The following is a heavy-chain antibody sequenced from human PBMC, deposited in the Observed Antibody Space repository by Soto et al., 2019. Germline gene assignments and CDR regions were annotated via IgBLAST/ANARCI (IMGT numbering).Heavy chain of an antibody. CDR2: ITAFNGNT. CDR1: GYTFTDYG. J-gene: IGHJ4*02. V-gene: IGHV1-18*01. Sequence: QVHLVQSGAEVEKPGASVKVSCKASGYTFTDYGISWVRQAPGQGLQWMGWITAFNGNTKYAQQFQGRVTMTKDTSTSTAYMELRSMESDDTAVYYCARISQSDFWSGYYYFFDYWGQGTLVTVSS. D-gene: IGHD3-3*01. CDR3: ARISQSDFWSGYYYFFDY.